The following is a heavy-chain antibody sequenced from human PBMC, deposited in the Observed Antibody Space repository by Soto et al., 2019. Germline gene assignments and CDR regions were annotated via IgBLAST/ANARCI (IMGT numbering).Heavy chain of an antibody. D-gene: IGHD3-10*01. J-gene: IGHJ4*02. CDR3: ARAEVRGVVDY. CDR1: GYTFTSYG. CDR2: ISTYNGDT. V-gene: IGHV1-18*01. Sequence: QVQLVQSGVEVKEPGASVKVSCKASGYTFTSYGISWVRQAPGQGLEWMGRISTYNGDTKYAQKFQGRVTMTTDTATSTAYMELRSLRSDDTAVYYCARAEVRGVVDYCGQGSLVTVSA.